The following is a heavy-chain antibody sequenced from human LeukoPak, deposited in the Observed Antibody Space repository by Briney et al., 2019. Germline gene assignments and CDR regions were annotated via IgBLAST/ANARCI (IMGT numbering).Heavy chain of an antibody. D-gene: IGHD5-18*01. Sequence: ASVKVSCKASGGTFSSYAISWVRQAPGQGLEWMGGIIPIFGTANYAQKFQGRVTITADESTSTAYMELSSLRAEDTALYYCARDTGYSYGPTFDYWGQGTLVTVSS. J-gene: IGHJ4*02. CDR2: IIPIFGTA. V-gene: IGHV1-69*01. CDR1: GGTFSSYA. CDR3: ARDTGYSYGPTFDY.